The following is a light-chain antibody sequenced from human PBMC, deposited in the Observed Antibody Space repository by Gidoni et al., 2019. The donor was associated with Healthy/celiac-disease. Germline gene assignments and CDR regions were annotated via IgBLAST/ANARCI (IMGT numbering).Light chain of an antibody. Sequence: PTTLSSSVGDRVTITCRARQSSSSWLAWYQKKPGKAPKLLIYDASSVESGVPSRFSGSGSGTEFTLTISSLQHDDFATYYCQQYNSSPYTFGEGTKLEIK. J-gene: IGKJ2*01. CDR2: DAS. V-gene: IGKV1-5*01. CDR1: QSSSSW. CDR3: QQYNSSPYT.